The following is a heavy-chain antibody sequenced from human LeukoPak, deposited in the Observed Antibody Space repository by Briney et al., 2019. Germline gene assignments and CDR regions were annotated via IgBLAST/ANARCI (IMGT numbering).Heavy chain of an antibody. V-gene: IGHV3-7*01. D-gene: IGHD1-26*01. J-gene: IGHJ4*02. CDR3: ARDGRPLDY. CDR2: IKEDGTEI. CDR1: GFTFSKSW. Sequence: VGSLRLSCAASGFTFSKSWMSWVRQAPGKGLEWVANIKEDGTEIYYMDSVKGRFTISRDNAKNSLYLQMNSLRAEDTAVYYCARDGRPLDYWGQGTLVTVSS.